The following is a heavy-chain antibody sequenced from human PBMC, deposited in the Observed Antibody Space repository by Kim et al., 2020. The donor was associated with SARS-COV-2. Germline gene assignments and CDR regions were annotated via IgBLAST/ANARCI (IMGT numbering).Heavy chain of an antibody. CDR3: ARRSYSSSFPYYYFGLDV. Sequence: KSRVTISVDTSKNQFSLRLSSVTAADTALYYCARRSYSSSFPYYYFGLDVWGQGTTVTVSS. V-gene: IGHV4-59*08. D-gene: IGHD6-19*01. J-gene: IGHJ6*02.